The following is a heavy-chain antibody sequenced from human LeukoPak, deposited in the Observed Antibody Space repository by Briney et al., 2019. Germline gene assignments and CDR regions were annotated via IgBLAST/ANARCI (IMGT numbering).Heavy chain of an antibody. D-gene: IGHD3-10*01. V-gene: IGHV1-8*01. CDR2: MNPNSGNT. Sequence: GASVKVSCKASGYTFTSYDVICVRQATGQGLEWMGWMNPNSGNTGYAQKFQGRVTMTRNTSISTAYMELSSLRSEDTAVYYCAGRLTRRDSGSYKEQWGQGTLVTVSS. CDR3: AGRLTRRDSGSYKEQ. CDR1: GYTFTSYD. J-gene: IGHJ4*02.